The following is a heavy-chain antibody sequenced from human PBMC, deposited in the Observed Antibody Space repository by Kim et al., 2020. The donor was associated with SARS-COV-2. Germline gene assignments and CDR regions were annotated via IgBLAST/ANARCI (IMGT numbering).Heavy chain of an antibody. V-gene: IGHV1-18*01. Sequence: ASVKVSCKASGYTFTSYGISWVRQAPGQGLEWMGWISAYNGNTNYAQKLQGRVTMTTDTSTSTAYMELRSLRSDDTAVYYCARSTNPLQQLAQYYYYYGMDVWGQGTTVTVSS. J-gene: IGHJ6*02. CDR1: GYTFTSYG. CDR3: ARSTNPLQQLAQYYYYYGMDV. D-gene: IGHD6-13*01. CDR2: ISAYNGNT.